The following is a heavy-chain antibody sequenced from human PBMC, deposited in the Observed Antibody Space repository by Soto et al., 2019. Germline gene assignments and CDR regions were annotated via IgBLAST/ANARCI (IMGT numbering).Heavy chain of an antibody. J-gene: IGHJ6*02. CDR3: ARDDEYSGNGMDV. CDR2: ILNDGSNR. D-gene: IGHD3-10*01. V-gene: IGHV3-33*01. Sequence: QVQLVESGGGVVQLGRSLRLSCAASEFTFSNYGMHWVRQAPGKGLEWVAVILNDGSNRYHADSVKDRFTISRDNSKNTLYLQMNSLRAEDTAVYYCARDDEYSGNGMDVWAQGTPVTVS. CDR1: EFTFSNYG.